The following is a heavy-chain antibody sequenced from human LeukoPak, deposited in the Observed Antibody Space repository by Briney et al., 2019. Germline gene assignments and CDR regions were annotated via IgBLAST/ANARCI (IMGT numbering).Heavy chain of an antibody. J-gene: IGHJ4*02. CDR3: ARGIAVAAPYYFDY. CDR1: SISSSNYY. D-gene: IGHD6-19*01. CDR2: VNYSGNT. V-gene: IGHV4-39*02. Sequence: SETLSLTCTGSISSSNYYWGWIRQPPGKGLEWIGSVNYSGNTYYNPSLKSRVTIFVDISKNHFSLKLSSVTAADTAVYYCARGIAVAAPYYFDYWGQGTLVTVSS.